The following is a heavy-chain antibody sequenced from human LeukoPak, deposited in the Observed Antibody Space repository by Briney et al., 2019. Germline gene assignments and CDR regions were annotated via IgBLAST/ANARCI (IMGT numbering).Heavy chain of an antibody. D-gene: IGHD4-17*01. CDR1: GFIFSNYA. Sequence: PGGSLRLSCAASGFIFSNYAMTWVRQAPGKGLEWVSSSGSTTDYSDSVKGRFTISRDNSKNTLYLQMNSRRADDTAVYYCTRDSSYGDYSTAFDYWGQGALVTVSS. CDR2: SGSTT. J-gene: IGHJ4*02. V-gene: IGHV3-23*01. CDR3: TRDSSYGDYSTAFDY.